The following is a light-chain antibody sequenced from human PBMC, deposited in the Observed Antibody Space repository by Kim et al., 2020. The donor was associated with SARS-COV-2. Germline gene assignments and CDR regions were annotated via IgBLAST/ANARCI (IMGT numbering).Light chain of an antibody. CDR1: QSVSSY. CDR3: QQRSNWLT. Sequence: SWAPGERATLSGRASQSVSSYLAWYQQKPGQAPRFLIYDASNRATGIPARFSGSGSGTDFTLTISSLEPEDFAVYYCQQRSNWLTFGGGTKVDIK. V-gene: IGKV3-11*01. J-gene: IGKJ4*01. CDR2: DAS.